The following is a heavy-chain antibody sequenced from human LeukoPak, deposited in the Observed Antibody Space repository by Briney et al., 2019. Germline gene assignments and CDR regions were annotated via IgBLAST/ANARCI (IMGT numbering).Heavy chain of an antibody. J-gene: IGHJ5*02. CDR2: ISGSGSSI. V-gene: IGHV3-48*03. CDR3: TRDAVVVVGPGFDL. D-gene: IGHD3-22*01. CDR1: GFTFSSYS. Sequence: GGSLRLSCAASGFTFSSYSVIWARQAPGKGLEWVSYISGSGSSIYYADSVKGRFTISRDNAKNSLDLQMNSLRADDTAVYYCTRDAVVVVGPGFDLWGQGTLVTVSS.